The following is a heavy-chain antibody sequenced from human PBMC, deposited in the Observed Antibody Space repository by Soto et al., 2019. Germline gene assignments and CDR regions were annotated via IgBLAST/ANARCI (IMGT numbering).Heavy chain of an antibody. Sequence: GGSLRLSCAASGFTFSSYAMSWVRQAPGKGLEWVSAISGSGGSTYYAASVKGRFTISKDNSKNTLYLQMNTQRAEDAALYYFASLGGDPRSCYFDYWGQGTLVTVSS. CDR3: ASLGGDPRSCYFDY. V-gene: IGHV3-23*01. J-gene: IGHJ4*02. CDR1: GFTFSSYA. D-gene: IGHD4-17*01. CDR2: ISGSGGST.